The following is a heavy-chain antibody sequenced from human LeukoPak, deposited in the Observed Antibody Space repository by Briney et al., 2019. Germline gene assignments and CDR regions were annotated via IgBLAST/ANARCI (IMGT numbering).Heavy chain of an antibody. V-gene: IGHV3-53*01. Sequence: PGGSLRLSCVASGFTVSSNYMSWVRQAPGKGLEWVPVIGNGGSTYYADSVKGRFTISRDNSKNTLYLQMNSLRAEDTAVYYCARDGSARSLANWGQGTLVSVSS. D-gene: IGHD6-6*01. CDR1: GFTVSSNY. CDR2: IGNGGST. CDR3: ARDGSARSLAN. J-gene: IGHJ4*02.